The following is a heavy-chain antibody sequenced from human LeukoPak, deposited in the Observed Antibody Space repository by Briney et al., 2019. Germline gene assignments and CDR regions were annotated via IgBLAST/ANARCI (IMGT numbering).Heavy chain of an antibody. CDR1: GYTFTSYY. Sequence: ASVKVSCKASGYTFTSYYMHWVRQAPGQGLEWMGIINPSGGSTSYAQKFQGRVTMTRDTSTSTVYMELSSLRSEDTAVYYCAGARYNWNYGDYWGPGTLVTVSS. V-gene: IGHV1-46*01. J-gene: IGHJ4*02. CDR3: AGARYNWNYGDY. CDR2: INPSGGST. D-gene: IGHD1-20*01.